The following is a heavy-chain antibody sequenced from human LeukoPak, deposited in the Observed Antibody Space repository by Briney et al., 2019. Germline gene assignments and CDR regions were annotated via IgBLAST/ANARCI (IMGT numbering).Heavy chain of an antibody. Sequence: GGSLRLFCAASGFTFSSYGMHWVRQAPGKGLEWVAFIRYDGGNKYYADSVKGRFTISRDNSKNTLYLQMNSLKTEDTAVYYCTTTQQYSSSDFDYWGQGTLVTVSS. CDR2: IRYDGGNK. D-gene: IGHD6-6*01. J-gene: IGHJ4*02. V-gene: IGHV3-30*02. CDR3: TTTQQYSSSDFDY. CDR1: GFTFSSYG.